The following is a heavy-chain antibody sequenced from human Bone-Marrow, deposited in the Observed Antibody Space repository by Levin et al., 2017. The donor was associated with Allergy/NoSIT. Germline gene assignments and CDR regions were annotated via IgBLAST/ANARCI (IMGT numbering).Heavy chain of an antibody. J-gene: IGHJ3*01. CDR1: GYKITDSW. Sequence: GGSLRLSCKVSGYKITDSWIGWIRQMPGKGLEWMGIIYPGDSETTYSPSLRGPVTMSADKSTSTVYLQLSRLEASHTGIYFCARKTAEAAFDVWGQGTMVTVS. V-gene: IGHV5-51*01. CDR2: IYPGDSET. CDR3: ARKTAEAAFDV.